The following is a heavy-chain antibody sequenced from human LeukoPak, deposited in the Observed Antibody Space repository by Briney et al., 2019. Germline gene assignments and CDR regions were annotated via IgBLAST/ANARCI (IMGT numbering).Heavy chain of an antibody. J-gene: IGHJ6*02. Sequence: ASVTVSFTASGYTFTGYYMHWVRQAPGQGLEWMGWINPNSGGTNYAQKFQGRVTMTRDTSISTAYMELSRLRSDDTAVYYCARVVVVVAPSPHYGMDVWGQGTTVTVSS. CDR2: INPNSGGT. V-gene: IGHV1-2*02. CDR1: GYTFTGYY. D-gene: IGHD2-15*01. CDR3: ARVVVVVAPSPHYGMDV.